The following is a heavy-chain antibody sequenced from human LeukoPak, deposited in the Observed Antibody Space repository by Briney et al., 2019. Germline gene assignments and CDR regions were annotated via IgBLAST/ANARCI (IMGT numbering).Heavy chain of an antibody. D-gene: IGHD3-3*01. CDR3: ASDGMYYDFWSGYYPAEYFQH. V-gene: IGHV3-15*01. J-gene: IGHJ1*01. CDR2: IKTKRDGGTT. CDR1: GFTFSNAW. Sequence: GGSLRLSCAASGFTFSNAWMSWVRQAPGKGLEGVGHIKTKRDGGTTDCPAPVKGRFIISRDDSKNTLYLQMNSLKTEDTAVYYCASDGMYYDFWSGYYPAEYFQHWGQGTLVTVSS.